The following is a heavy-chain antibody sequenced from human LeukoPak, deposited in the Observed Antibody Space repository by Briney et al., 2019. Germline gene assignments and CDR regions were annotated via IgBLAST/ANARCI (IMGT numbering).Heavy chain of an antibody. CDR2: ISSSSNYI. CDR1: GFTFSSYS. Sequence: GGSLRLSCAASGFTFSSYSMNWVRQAPGKGLEWVSSISSSSNYIYYADSVKGRFTISRDNAKNSLYLQMNSLRAEDTAVYYCARDPRSGSDAFDIWGQGIMVTVSS. CDR3: ARDPRSGSDAFDI. J-gene: IGHJ3*02. V-gene: IGHV3-21*01. D-gene: IGHD3-10*01.